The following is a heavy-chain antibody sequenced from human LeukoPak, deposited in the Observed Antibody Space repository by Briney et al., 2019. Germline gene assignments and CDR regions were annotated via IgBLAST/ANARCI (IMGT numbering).Heavy chain of an antibody. V-gene: IGHV4-39*01. Sequence: PSETLSLTCTVSGGSISSLSYYWAWIRQSPGKGLEWLGSIFYSGGTYDNPSLKSRVTLSVDTSKNQFSLRLSSVTAADTAVYYCARPRSGWYGKAFDIWGQGTMVTVSS. CDR2: IFYSGGT. J-gene: IGHJ3*02. CDR3: ARPRSGWYGKAFDI. D-gene: IGHD6-19*01. CDR1: GGSISSLSYY.